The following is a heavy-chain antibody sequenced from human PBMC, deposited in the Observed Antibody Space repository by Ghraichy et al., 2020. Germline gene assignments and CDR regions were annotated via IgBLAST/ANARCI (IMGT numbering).Heavy chain of an antibody. CDR2: IYHSGST. D-gene: IGHD3-10*01. CDR3: ARDLVDYYYFGMDV. J-gene: IGHJ6*01. Sequence: SETLSLTCTVSGDSIISNNWWSWVRQPPGKGLEWIGGIYHSGSTYYNPSLKSRITMSVDKSKNQFSLKLTSVTAADTAVYYCARDLVDYYYFGMDVWGPGTTVTVS. V-gene: IGHV4-4*02. CDR1: GDSIISNNW.